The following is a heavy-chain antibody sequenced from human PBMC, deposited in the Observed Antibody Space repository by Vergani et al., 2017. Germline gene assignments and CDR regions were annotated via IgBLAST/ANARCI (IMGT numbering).Heavy chain of an antibody. D-gene: IGHD2-21*01. V-gene: IGHV1-69*01. Sequence: QVQLVQSGAEVKKPGSSVKVSCKASGGTFSSYAISWVRQAPGQGLEWMGGIIPIFGTANYAQKFQGRVTITADESPSKAYMELSSLRSEDTAVYYCARGRRDCGGDCSNLSYYYYDYMDVWGKGTTVTVSS. CDR1: GGTFSSYA. CDR2: IIPIFGTA. J-gene: IGHJ6*03. CDR3: ARGRRDCGGDCSNLSYYYYDYMDV.